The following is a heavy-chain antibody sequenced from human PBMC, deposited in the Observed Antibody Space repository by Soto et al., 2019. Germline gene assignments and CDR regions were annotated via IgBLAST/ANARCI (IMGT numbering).Heavy chain of an antibody. CDR1: GGSISSSSYY. V-gene: IGHV4-39*01. D-gene: IGHD2-2*01. J-gene: IGHJ5*02. CDR2: IYYSGST. Sequence: SETLSLTCTVSGGSISSSSYYWGWIRQPPGKGLEWIGSIYYSGSTYYNPSLKSRVTISVDTSKNQFSLKLSSVTAADTAVYYCAGFIVVVPAARNWFDPWGQGTLVTVSS. CDR3: AGFIVVVPAARNWFDP.